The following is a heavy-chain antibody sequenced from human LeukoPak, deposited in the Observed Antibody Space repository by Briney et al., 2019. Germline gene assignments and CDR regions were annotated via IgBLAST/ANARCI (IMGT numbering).Heavy chain of an antibody. CDR2: ISDDGSNI. J-gene: IGHJ4*02. V-gene: IGHV3-30-3*01. Sequence: GGSLRLSCAASGFAFSSYSMNWVRQAPGKGLEWVAVISDDGSNIYYADPVKGRFTISRDNSKNTLYLQMNGLGGEDTAVYYCARESVFDSWGQGTLVTVSS. CDR3: ARESVFDS. CDR1: GFAFSSYS.